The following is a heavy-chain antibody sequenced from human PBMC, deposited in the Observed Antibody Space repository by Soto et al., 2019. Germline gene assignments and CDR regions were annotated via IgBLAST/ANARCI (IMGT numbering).Heavy chain of an antibody. CDR2: IIPIFGTA. CDR1: GGTFGSYA. CDR3: ARDVGIAARPRGSMDV. J-gene: IGHJ6*02. V-gene: IGHV1-69*13. Sequence: SVKVSCKASGGTFGSYAIRWVRQAPGQGLEWMGGIIPIFGTANYAQKFQGRVTITADESTSTAYMELSSLRSEDTAVYYCARDVGIAARPRGSMDVWGQGTTVTVSS. D-gene: IGHD6-6*01.